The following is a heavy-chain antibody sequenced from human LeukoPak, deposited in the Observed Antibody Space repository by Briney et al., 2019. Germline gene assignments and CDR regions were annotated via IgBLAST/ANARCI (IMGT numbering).Heavy chain of an antibody. CDR3: ATLFGSGWRYYFDY. CDR1: GYTFTSYG. CDR2: ISAYNGNT. D-gene: IGHD6-19*01. Sequence: GGSVTVSCMASGYTFTSYGISWVGQARGKGVEGMGWISAYNGNTNYAQKLQGRVTMTTDTSTSTAYMELRSLRSDDTAVYYCATLFGSGWRYYFDYWGQGTLVTVSS. J-gene: IGHJ4*02. V-gene: IGHV1-18*01.